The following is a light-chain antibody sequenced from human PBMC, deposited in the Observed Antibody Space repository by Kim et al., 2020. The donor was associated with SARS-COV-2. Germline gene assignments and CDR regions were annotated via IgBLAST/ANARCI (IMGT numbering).Light chain of an antibody. CDR1: QSVSNNY. V-gene: IGKV3-20*01. CDR3: QQYGSSPYT. Sequence: EIVLTQSPGTLSLSPGERATLSCRASQSVSNNYLAWYQQKPGQAPRVLIYGASSRATDIPDRFSGSGSGTVFTLTISRLEPEDFAVYYCQQYGSSPYTLGQETRLEI. J-gene: IGKJ2*01. CDR2: GAS.